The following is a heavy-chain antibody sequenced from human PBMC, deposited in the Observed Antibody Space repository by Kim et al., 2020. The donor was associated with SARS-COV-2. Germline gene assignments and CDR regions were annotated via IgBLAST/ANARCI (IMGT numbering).Heavy chain of an antibody. CDR1: GGSISSGGYY. Sequence: SETLSLTCTVSGGSISSGGYYWSWIRQHPGKGLEWIGYIYYSGSTYYNPSLKSRVTISVDTSKNQFSLKLSSVTAADTAVYYCARGEYGEKDYWGQGTLVTVSS. CDR2: IYYSGST. J-gene: IGHJ4*02. V-gene: IGHV4-31*03. D-gene: IGHD4-17*01. CDR3: ARGEYGEKDY.